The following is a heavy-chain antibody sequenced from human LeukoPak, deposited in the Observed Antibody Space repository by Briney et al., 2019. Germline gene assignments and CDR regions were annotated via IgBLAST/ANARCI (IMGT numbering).Heavy chain of an antibody. CDR1: GFTFSSYS. V-gene: IGHV3-21*01. D-gene: IGHD2-15*01. J-gene: IGHJ4*02. CDR2: ISSSSGYI. Sequence: PGGSLRLSCAASGFTFSSYSMNWVRQAPGKGLEWVSSISSSSGYIYYADSVKGRFTISRDNAKNSLYLQMNSLRAEDTAVYYCARGVLSSSCGSCLVYWGQETRVSVSS. CDR3: ARGVLSSSCGSCLVY.